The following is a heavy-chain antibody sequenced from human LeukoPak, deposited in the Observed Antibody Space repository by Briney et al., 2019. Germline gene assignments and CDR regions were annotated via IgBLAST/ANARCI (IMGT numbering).Heavy chain of an antibody. J-gene: IGHJ4*02. CDR1: GGSFSGYY. CDR3: ARGKRITMVRGVIITLHPFGY. V-gene: IGHV4-34*01. D-gene: IGHD3-10*01. CDR2: INHSGST. Sequence: SETLSLTCAVYGGSFSGYYWSWIRQPPGKGLEWIGEINHSGSTNYNPSLKSRVTISVDTSKNQFSLKLSSVTAADTAVYYCARGKRITMVRGVIITLHPFGYWGQGTLVTVSS.